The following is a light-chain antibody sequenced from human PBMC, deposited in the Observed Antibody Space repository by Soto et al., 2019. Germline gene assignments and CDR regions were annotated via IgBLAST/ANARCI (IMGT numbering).Light chain of an antibody. J-gene: IGKJ5*01. CDR2: GAS. Sequence: EIVMTQSPATLSVSPGEGATLSCRASQSVSSNLAWYQQKPGQAPRLLIYGASTRAAGIPARFSGSGSGTEFTLTISSLQSEDLAVYYCQQYNNWPPVTFGQGTRLEIK. V-gene: IGKV3-15*01. CDR1: QSVSSN. CDR3: QQYNNWPPVT.